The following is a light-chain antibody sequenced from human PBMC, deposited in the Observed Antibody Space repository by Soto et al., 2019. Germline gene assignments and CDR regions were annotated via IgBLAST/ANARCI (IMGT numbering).Light chain of an antibody. CDR2: GAS. CDR1: QPVNNN. V-gene: IGKV3-15*01. J-gene: IGKJ5*01. Sequence: IVMTQSPATLSVPPGDRVTLSCRSSQPVNNNLAWYQHKPGQAPRLLIYGASTRATGISARFSGGGSGTDFTLTISSLQPEDFAVYYCQQYNNWPLTFGQGTRLEIK. CDR3: QQYNNWPLT.